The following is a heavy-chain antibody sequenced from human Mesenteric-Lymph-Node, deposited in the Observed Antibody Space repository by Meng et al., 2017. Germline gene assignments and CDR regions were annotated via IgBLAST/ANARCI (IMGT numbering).Heavy chain of an antibody. Sequence: SGAASGFTFSSYAMHWVRQAPGKGLEWVAVISYDGSNKYYADSVKGRFTISRDNSKNTLYLQMNSLRAEDTAVYYCARDLEGYCSGGSCTPSWFDPWGQGTLVTVSS. CDR3: ARDLEGYCSGGSCTPSWFDP. D-gene: IGHD2-15*01. V-gene: IGHV3-30*04. CDR2: ISYDGSNK. J-gene: IGHJ5*02. CDR1: GFTFSSYA.